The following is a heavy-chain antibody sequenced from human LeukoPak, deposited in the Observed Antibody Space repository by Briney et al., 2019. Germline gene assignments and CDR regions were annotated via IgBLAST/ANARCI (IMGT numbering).Heavy chain of an antibody. CDR3: ARSYGDYFGRPIDY. V-gene: IGHV4-4*02. CDR1: GGSISSGNW. CDR2: IYHSGST. J-gene: IGHJ4*02. D-gene: IGHD4-17*01. Sequence: SETLSLTCAVSGGSISSGNWWSWVRQPPGKGLEWIGEIYHSGSTNYNPSLKSRVTISVDKSKNQFSLKLSSVTAADTAVYYCARSYGDYFGRPIDYWGQGTLVTVSS.